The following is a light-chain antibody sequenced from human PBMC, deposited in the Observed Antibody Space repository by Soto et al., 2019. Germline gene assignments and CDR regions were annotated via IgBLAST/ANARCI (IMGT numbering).Light chain of an antibody. CDR3: QQRSNWPST. Sequence: EIVLTQSPATLSLSPGERATLSCRASQSVSRYLAWYQQKPGQAPRLLIYDVSDRATGIPARFSGSGSGTDFTLTISSLEPEDFATYYCQQRSNWPSTFGPGTKVDIK. CDR2: DVS. CDR1: QSVSRY. J-gene: IGKJ3*01. V-gene: IGKV3-11*01.